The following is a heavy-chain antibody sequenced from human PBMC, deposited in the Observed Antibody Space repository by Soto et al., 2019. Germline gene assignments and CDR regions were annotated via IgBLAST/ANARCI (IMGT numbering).Heavy chain of an antibody. CDR1: GDSIRGSTSY. D-gene: IGHD6-19*01. V-gene: IGHV4-39*01. Sequence: SETLSLTCAVSGDSIRGSTSYWGWIRQPPGQGLRWIGSTYHSGSTYYNSSLKSRVTISVDTSKNQFSLKLRSVTAADTAVYYCVKPYTSGWNYVQHWGRGTLVTVSS. J-gene: IGHJ1*01. CDR3: VKPYTSGWNYVQH. CDR2: TYHSGST.